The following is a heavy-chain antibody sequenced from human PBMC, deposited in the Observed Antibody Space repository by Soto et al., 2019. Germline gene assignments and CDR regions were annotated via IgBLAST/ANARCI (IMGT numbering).Heavy chain of an antibody. CDR2: FYYSGST. V-gene: IGHV4-39*01. Sequence: SETLSLTCTVSGGSISSSYSYWGWTRQPPGKGLEWIGSFYYSGSTYYNPSLKSRVTISVDTSKNQFSLKLSSVTAADTAAYYCARPAYCSGPSCYGRHFDYWGQGTLVTVSS. D-gene: IGHD2-2*01. CDR1: GGSISSSYSY. J-gene: IGHJ4*02. CDR3: ARPAYCSGPSCYGRHFDY.